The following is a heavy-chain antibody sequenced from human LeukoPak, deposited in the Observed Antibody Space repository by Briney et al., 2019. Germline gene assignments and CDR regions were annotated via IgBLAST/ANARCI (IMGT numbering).Heavy chain of an antibody. V-gene: IGHV4-59*08. J-gene: IGHJ5*02. Sequence: SETLSLTCTVSGGSISIYFWSWIRKPAGKGLEWIGYIDYSGSTNSNPSLKSRVTISVDTSKNQFSLNLSSVTATDTAMYYCARQVEQMRFDPWGQGTLVTVSS. CDR2: IDYSGST. D-gene: IGHD1/OR15-1a*01. CDR3: ARQVEQMRFDP. CDR1: GGSISIYF.